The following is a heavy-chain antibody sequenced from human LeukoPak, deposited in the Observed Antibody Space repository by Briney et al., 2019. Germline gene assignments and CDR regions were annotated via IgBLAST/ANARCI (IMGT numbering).Heavy chain of an antibody. D-gene: IGHD2-2*01. Sequence: EASVKVSCKASGYTFTSYGISWVRQAPGQGLGWMGWISAYNGNTNYAQKLQGRVTMTTDTSTSTAYMELRSLRSDDTAVYYCARDGLRYCSSTSCRPANWFDPWGQGTLVTVSS. CDR3: ARDGLRYCSSTSCRPANWFDP. CDR2: ISAYNGNT. J-gene: IGHJ5*02. CDR1: GYTFTSYG. V-gene: IGHV1-18*01.